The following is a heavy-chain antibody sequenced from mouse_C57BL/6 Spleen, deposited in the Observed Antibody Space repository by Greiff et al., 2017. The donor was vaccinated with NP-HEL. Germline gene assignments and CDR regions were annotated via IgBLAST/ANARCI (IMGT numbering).Heavy chain of an antibody. J-gene: IGHJ4*01. V-gene: IGHV1-82*01. CDR2: IYPGDGDT. CDR1: GYAFSSSW. Sequence: QVQLKQSGPELVKPGASVKISCKASGYAFSSSWMNWVKQRPGKGLEWIGRIYPGDGDTNYNGKFKGKATLTADKSSSTAYMQLSSLTSEDSAVYFCARGGNWDIYYAMDYWGQGTSVTVSS. D-gene: IGHD4-1*01. CDR3: ARGGNWDIYYAMDY.